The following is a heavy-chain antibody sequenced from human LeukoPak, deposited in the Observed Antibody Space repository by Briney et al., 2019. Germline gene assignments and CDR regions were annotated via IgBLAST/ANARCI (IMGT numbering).Heavy chain of an antibody. CDR2: INHSGST. J-gene: IGHJ3*02. CDR1: GGSFSGYY. V-gene: IGHV4-34*01. Sequence: SETLSLTCAVYGGSFSGYYWSWIRQPPGKGLEWIGEINHSGSTNYNPSLKSRVTISVDTSKNQFSLKLSSVTAADTAVYYCARDLIHYYDSSGYYISSDAFDIWGQGTMVTVSS. CDR3: ARDLIHYYDSSGYYISSDAFDI. D-gene: IGHD3-22*01.